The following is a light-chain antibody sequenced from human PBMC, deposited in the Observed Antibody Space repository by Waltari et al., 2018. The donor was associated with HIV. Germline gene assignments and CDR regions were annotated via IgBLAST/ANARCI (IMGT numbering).Light chain of an antibody. V-gene: IGLV3-19*01. CDR2: GKN. CDR1: SLRSYY. J-gene: IGLJ3*02. CDR3: NSRDSSGNHPWV. Sequence: SSELTQDPAVSVALGQTVRITCQGDSLRSYYASWYQQKPGQAPVLVIYGKNNRPSGIPDRFSGSSSGNTASWTITGAQAEDEADYYCNSRDSSGNHPWVFGGGTKLTVL.